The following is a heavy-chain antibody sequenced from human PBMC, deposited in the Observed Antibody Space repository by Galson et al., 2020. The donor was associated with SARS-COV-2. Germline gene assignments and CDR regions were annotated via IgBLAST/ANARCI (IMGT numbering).Heavy chain of an antibody. CDR1: GFTSDEYA. CDR2: INWNSALI. V-gene: IGHV3-9*02. CDR3: ARERFRGYNVELRSYYYGMDV. Sequence: GGSLRLSWAGDGFTSDEYAMHYVRPAQGKGLGWVAGINWNSALIAYADSVKGRLTTSRDNAKNSLYLQMNSPSADDTALYFCARERFRGYNVELRSYYYGMDVWGQGTTVTVSS. J-gene: IGHJ6*02. D-gene: IGHD5-18*01.